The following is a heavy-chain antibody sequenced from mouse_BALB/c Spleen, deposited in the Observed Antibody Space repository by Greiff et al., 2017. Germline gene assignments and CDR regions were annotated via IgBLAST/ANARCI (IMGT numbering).Heavy chain of an antibody. Sequence: QVQLKESGPGLVQPSQSLSITCTVSGFSLTSYGVHWVRQSPGEGLEWMGVIWSGGSTDYNAAFISRLSISKDNSKSQFFFKMNSLLANDTAIYYCSRKLSTGMDYWGQGTAGTVSS. J-gene: IGHJ4*01. V-gene: IGHV2-2*02. CDR3: SRKLSTGMDY. CDR2: IWSGGST. D-gene: IGHD4-1*02. CDR1: GFSLTSYG.